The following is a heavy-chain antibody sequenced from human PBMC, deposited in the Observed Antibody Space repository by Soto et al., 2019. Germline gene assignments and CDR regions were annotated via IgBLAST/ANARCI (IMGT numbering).Heavy chain of an antibody. Sequence: EVQLVESGGGLVEPGGSLRLSCATSGFTFSTCSMNWVRQAAGKRLEWVSSISATGTYTFYADSLKGRFTISRHNARISLLLQMSSLRVEHTALYYCTTEYNSRRDLNHWGQGALVTVSS. V-gene: IGHV3-21*01. CDR1: GFTFSTCS. CDR2: ISATGTYT. J-gene: IGHJ5*02. CDR3: TTEYNSRRDLNH. D-gene: IGHD6-6*01.